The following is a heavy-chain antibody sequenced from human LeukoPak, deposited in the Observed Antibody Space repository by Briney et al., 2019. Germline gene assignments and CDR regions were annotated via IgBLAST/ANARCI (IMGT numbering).Heavy chain of an antibody. D-gene: IGHD2-8*01. V-gene: IGHV4-39*02. CDR2: IYYSGST. Sequence: SGALSLTCPVSGGSISSSSSYWGWIRQPPGKGLVWIGSIYYSGSTYYNPSRKSRVTISVNTSKNHFSPKMSPVTAADTAVYYCATRRVVLMVYAILETPERGFDPSGEGTLVTVSS. CDR1: GGSISSSSSY. J-gene: IGHJ5*02. CDR3: ATRRVVLMVYAILETPERGFDP.